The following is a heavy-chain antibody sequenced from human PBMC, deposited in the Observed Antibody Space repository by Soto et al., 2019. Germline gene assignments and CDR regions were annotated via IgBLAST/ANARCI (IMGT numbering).Heavy chain of an antibody. Sequence: EVQLLESGGGLVQPGGSLRLSCAASGFTFSSYAMSWVRQAPGKGLEWVSAISGSGGSTYYADSVEGRFTISRDNSKNTLYLQMNSLRAEDTAVYYCAKSLSGSYYIRSGFDYWGQGTLVTVSS. CDR2: ISGSGGST. D-gene: IGHD1-26*01. V-gene: IGHV3-23*01. CDR3: AKSLSGSYYIRSGFDY. J-gene: IGHJ4*02. CDR1: GFTFSSYA.